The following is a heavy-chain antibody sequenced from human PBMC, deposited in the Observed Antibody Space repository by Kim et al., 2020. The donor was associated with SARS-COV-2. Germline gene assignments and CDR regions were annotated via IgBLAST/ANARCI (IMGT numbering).Heavy chain of an antibody. D-gene: IGHD3-3*01. J-gene: IGHJ6*02. CDR1: CGSISSYY. V-gene: IGHV4-59*01. CDR2: IYYSGST. CDR3: ARGRGVVGGMDV. Sequence: SETLSLTCTVSCGSISSYYWSWIRQPPGKGLEWIGYIYYSGSTTCNPSLKSRVTISLETSKNQFSLKLSSVTAADTAVYYCARGRGVVGGMDVWGQGTTVTVSS.